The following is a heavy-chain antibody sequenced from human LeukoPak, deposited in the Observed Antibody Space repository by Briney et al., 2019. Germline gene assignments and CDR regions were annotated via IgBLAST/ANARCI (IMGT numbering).Heavy chain of an antibody. V-gene: IGHV3-23*01. Sequence: GGSLRLPCAVSGFTFSSYFMSWVRQAPGKGLEWVSGISNNGGSTYYADSVKGRFTISRDNSKNTLYLQMNSLRAEDTAVYYCAKEGVAGSYYYYYYGMDVWGQGTTVTVSS. CDR2: ISNNGGST. J-gene: IGHJ6*02. CDR3: AKEGVAGSYYYYYYGMDV. D-gene: IGHD6-19*01. CDR1: GFTFSSYF.